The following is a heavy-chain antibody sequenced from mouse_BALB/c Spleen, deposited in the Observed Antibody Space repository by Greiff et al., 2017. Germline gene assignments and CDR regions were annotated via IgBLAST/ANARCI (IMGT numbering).Heavy chain of an antibody. CDR3: AREYYYGSRGYFDV. CDR2: IDPANGNT. CDR1: GFNIKDTY. V-gene: IGHV14-3*02. D-gene: IGHD1-1*01. Sequence: VQLQQSGAELVKPGASVKLSCTASGFNIKDTYMHWVKQRPEQGLEWIGRIDPANGNTKYDPKFQGKATITADTSSNTAYLQLSSLTSEDTAVYYCAREYYYGSRGYFDVWGAGTTVTVSA. J-gene: IGHJ1*01.